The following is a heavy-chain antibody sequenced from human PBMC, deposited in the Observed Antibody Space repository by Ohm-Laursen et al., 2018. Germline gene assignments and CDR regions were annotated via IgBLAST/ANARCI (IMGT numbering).Heavy chain of an antibody. Sequence: SDTLSLTCTVSGGSISSYYWSWIRQPPGKGLEWIGYIYYSGSTNYNPSLKSRVTISVDTSKNQFSLKLSSVTAADTAVYYCARESAITGTTKRYYYGMDVWGQGTTVTVSS. V-gene: IGHV4-59*01. CDR2: IYYSGST. D-gene: IGHD1-7*01. CDR1: GGSISSYY. CDR3: ARESAITGTTKRYYYGMDV. J-gene: IGHJ6*02.